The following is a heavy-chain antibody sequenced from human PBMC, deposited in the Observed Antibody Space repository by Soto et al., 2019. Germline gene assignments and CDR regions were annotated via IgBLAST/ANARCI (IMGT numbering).Heavy chain of an antibody. CDR1: GGSFSCYY. Sequence: PAETLARTCAVYGGSFSCYYWSCIRQPPGEVLELIGEINHSGSTDYNPSLKSRVTISVDTSKNQFSLKLSYVTAADTAVYYCERGRRGYYDILTGYYTPWGQGTMVTVSS. J-gene: IGHJ5*02. V-gene: IGHV4-34*01. CDR3: ERGRRGYYDILTGYYTP. CDR2: INHSGST. D-gene: IGHD3-9*01.